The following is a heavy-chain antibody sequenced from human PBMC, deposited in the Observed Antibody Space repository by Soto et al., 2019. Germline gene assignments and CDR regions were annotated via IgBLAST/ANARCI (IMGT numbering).Heavy chain of an antibody. D-gene: IGHD3-10*01. Sequence: ETLSLTCTVSGGSISSYYWSWIRQPPGKGLEWIGYIYYSGSTNYNPSLKSRVTISVDTSKNQFSLKLSSVTAADTAVYYCARSGSISEDYWGQGTLVTVSS. CDR3: ARSGSISEDY. V-gene: IGHV4-59*01. J-gene: IGHJ4*02. CDR2: IYYSGST. CDR1: GGSISSYY.